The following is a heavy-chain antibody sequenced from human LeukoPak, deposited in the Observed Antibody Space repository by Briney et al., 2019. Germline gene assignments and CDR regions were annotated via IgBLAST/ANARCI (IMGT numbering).Heavy chain of an antibody. J-gene: IGHJ3*02. CDR1: GCTFDDYA. CDR3: AKDLGSSGWPRGAFDI. D-gene: IGHD6-19*01. V-gene: IGHV3-9*01. Sequence: GGSLRLSCAASGCTFDDYAMHWVRQAPGKGLEWVSGISWNSGSIGYADSVKGRFTISRDNAKNSLYLQMNSLRAEDTALYYCAKDLGSSGWPRGAFDIWGQGTMVTVSS. CDR2: ISWNSGSI.